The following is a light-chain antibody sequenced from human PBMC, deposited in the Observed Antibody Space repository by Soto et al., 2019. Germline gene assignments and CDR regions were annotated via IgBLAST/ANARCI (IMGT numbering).Light chain of an antibody. V-gene: IGKV2-24*01. CDR1: QSLVHSDGNTY. Sequence: DIVMTQTPLSSPVTLGQPASISCRSSQSLVHSDGNTYLSWLQQRPGQPPRLLMYKVSNRFSGVPDRFSGRGAGTDFTLKISRVEAEDVGVYYCMQGTQFPPITFGQGTRLEIK. CDR2: KVS. CDR3: MQGTQFPPIT. J-gene: IGKJ5*01.